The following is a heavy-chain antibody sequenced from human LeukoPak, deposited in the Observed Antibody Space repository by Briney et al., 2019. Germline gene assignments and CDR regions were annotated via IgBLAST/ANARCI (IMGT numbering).Heavy chain of an antibody. CDR2: IYPGDSDT. V-gene: IGHV5-51*01. J-gene: IGHJ5*02. Sequence: GESLKIPCKGSGYSFTSYWIGWVRQMPGKGLEWMGIIYPGDSDTRYSPSFQGQVTISADKSISTAYLQWSSLKASDTAMYYCARSSGYCSGGSCYPLNWFDPWGPGTLVTVSS. D-gene: IGHD2-15*01. CDR3: ARSSGYCSGGSCYPLNWFDP. CDR1: GYSFTSYW.